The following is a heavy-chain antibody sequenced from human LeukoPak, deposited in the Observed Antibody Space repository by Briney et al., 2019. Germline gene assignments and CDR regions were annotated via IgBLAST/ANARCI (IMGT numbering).Heavy chain of an antibody. D-gene: IGHD3-10*01. CDR1: GASISSGTYS. CDR3: ARGDGSGSGRWFDP. CDR2: IYHTGST. Sequence: SETLSLTCTVSGASISSGTYSWSWIRQPPGEGLEWIGYIYHTGSTYYNPSLKGRVTISVDRSKIQFSLNLNFVTAADTALYYCARGDGSGSGRWFDPWGQGTLITVSS. J-gene: IGHJ5*02. V-gene: IGHV4-30-2*01.